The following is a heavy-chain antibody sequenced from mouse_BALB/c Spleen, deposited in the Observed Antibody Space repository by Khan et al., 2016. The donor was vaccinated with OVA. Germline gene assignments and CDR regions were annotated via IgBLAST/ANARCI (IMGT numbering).Heavy chain of an antibody. Sequence: QVQLQQSGAELAQPGASVKMSCKASGYTFTTYWMHWVKQRPGQGLEWIGYINPTSGSTDYNDKFKDRATLSADKSSSTAYMQLNSLTSEDSAVYYCTRDRIDYGGQGTTLTVSS. CDR1: GYTFTTYW. CDR3: TRDRIDY. V-gene: IGHV1-7*01. CDR2: INPTSGST. J-gene: IGHJ2*01.